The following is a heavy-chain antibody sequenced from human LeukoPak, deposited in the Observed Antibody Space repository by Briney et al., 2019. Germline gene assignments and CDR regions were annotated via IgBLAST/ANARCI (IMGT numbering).Heavy chain of an antibody. CDR3: ARGDYYYGMDV. Sequence: ASVKVSCKASGYTFTSYYMHWVRQATGQGLEWMGWMNPNSGNTGYAQKFQGRVTMTRNTSISTAYMELSSLRSEDTAVYYCARGDYYYGMDVWGQGTTVTVSS. V-gene: IGHV1-8*02. J-gene: IGHJ6*02. CDR2: MNPNSGNT. CDR1: GYTFTSYY.